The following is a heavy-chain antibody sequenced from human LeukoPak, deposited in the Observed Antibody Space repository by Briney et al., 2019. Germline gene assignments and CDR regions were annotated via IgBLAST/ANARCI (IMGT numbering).Heavy chain of an antibody. CDR2: IDPSDSYI. D-gene: IGHD4-23*01. Sequence: GESLKISCKGSGYSFTSYWISWGRQMPGKGLEWMGRIDPSDSYIKYSPSFQGHVSISADKSISTAYLQWSSLKASDTAMYYCARHDYGGNAARYWGQGTLVTASS. J-gene: IGHJ4*02. V-gene: IGHV5-10-1*01. CDR3: ARHDYGGNAARY. CDR1: GYSFTSYW.